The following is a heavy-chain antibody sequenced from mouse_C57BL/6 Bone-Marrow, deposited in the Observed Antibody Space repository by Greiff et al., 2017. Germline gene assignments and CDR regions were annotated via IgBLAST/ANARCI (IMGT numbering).Heavy chain of an antibody. Sequence: QVQLQQPGAELVMPGASVKLSCKASGYTFTSYWMHWVKQRPGQGLEWIGEIDPSDSYTNYNQKFKGKSTLTVDKSSSTAYMQLSSLTSEDSAVYYCAREKLGFLRFADWGQGTLVTVSA. J-gene: IGHJ3*01. CDR1: GYTFTSYW. CDR2: IDPSDSYT. CDR3: AREKLGFLRFAD. V-gene: IGHV1-69*01.